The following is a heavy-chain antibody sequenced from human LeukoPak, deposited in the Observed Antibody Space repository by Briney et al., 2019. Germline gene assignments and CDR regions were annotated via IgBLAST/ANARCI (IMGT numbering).Heavy chain of an antibody. Sequence: PGGSLRLSCAASGFTFSGYGMYWVRQAPGKGLEWVAVISFDGSNKFYGDSVKGRFTISRENAKNSLYLQMNSLRAGDTAVYYCARALRFLGRYYYGMDVWGQGTTVTVSS. CDR3: ARALRFLGRYYYGMDV. CDR1: GFTFSGYG. J-gene: IGHJ6*02. V-gene: IGHV3-30*03. D-gene: IGHD3-3*01. CDR2: ISFDGSNK.